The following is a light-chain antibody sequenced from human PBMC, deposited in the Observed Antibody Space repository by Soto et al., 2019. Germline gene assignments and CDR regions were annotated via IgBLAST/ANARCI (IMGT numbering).Light chain of an antibody. CDR2: GAS. CDR3: QHYGSSPPFT. V-gene: IGKV3-20*01. CDR1: QSVSSSY. J-gene: IGKJ3*01. Sequence: EIVLTQSPGTLSLSPGERATLSCRASQSVSSSYLAWYQQRPGQAPRLLIYGASNRATAIPDRFRGSGSGTDFTLTITRLEPEDFAVYYCQHYGSSPPFTFGPGTKVDI.